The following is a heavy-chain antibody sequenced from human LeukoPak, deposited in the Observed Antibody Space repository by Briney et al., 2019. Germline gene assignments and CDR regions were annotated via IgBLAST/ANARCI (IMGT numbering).Heavy chain of an antibody. D-gene: IGHD3-3*01. V-gene: IGHV1-18*01. CDR3: ARGFTYYDSWSEYGMDV. CDR1: GYTFTSYG. Sequence: ASVKVSCKASGYTFTSYGISWVRQAPGQGLEWMGWISAYNGNTNYAQKLQGRVTMTTDTSTSTAYMELRSLRSDDTAVYYCARGFTYYDSWSEYGMDVWGQGTTVTVSS. J-gene: IGHJ6*02. CDR2: ISAYNGNT.